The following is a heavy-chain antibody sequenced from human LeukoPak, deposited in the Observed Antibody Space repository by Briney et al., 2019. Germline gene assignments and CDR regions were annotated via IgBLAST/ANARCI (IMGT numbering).Heavy chain of an antibody. CDR1: GYIFTNYY. CDR2: INPSGGST. V-gene: IGHV1-46*01. D-gene: IGHD3-3*01. Sequence: ASVKVSCKASGYIFTNYYMHWVRQAPGQGLEWMGIINPSGGSTSYAQKFRGRVTMTWDTSTSTVYMELSSLRSEDTAVYYCARVPYYDFWSGYYQNFFDYWGQGTLVTVSS. CDR3: ARVPYYDFWSGYYQNFFDY. J-gene: IGHJ4*02.